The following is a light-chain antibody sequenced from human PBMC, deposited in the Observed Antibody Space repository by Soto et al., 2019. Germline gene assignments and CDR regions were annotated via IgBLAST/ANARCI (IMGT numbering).Light chain of an antibody. CDR3: AAWDDSLNGYV. CDR2: SND. J-gene: IGLJ1*01. V-gene: IGLV1-44*01. CDR1: SSNIGSNT. Sequence: QSVLTQSPSASGTPGQRVTISCSGSSSNIGSNTVNWYQQLPGTAPKLLIYSNDQRPSGVPDRFSASKSGTSASLAISGLQSEDEADYYCAAWDDSLNGYVFGTGT.